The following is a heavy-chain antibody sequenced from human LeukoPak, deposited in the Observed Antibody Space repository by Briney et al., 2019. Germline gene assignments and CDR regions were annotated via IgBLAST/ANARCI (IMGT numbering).Heavy chain of an antibody. CDR3: ARISSSHYYYYYMDV. CDR1: GGTFSSYA. D-gene: IGHD6-6*01. J-gene: IGHJ6*03. CDR2: IIPIFGTA. V-gene: IGHV1-69*13. Sequence: GASVKVSCKASGGTFSSYAISWVRRAPGQGLEWMGGIIPIFGTANYAQKFQGRVTITADESTSTAYMELSSLRSEDTAVYYCARISSSHYYYYYMDVWGKGTTVTVSS.